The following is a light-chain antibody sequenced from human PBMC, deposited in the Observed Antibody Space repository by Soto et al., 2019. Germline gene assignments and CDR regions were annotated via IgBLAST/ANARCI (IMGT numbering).Light chain of an antibody. J-gene: IGKJ4*02. CDR2: AAS. CDR3: QQSDSPPLT. Sequence: DIQMTQSPSSLSASVGDRVTITCRASQSISTYLHWYRQKPGKAPKLLIFAASTLHSGVPSRFSGSGSGTDCTLTISNLQSEDFATYFCQQSDSPPLTFGGGTKGEIK. V-gene: IGKV1-39*01. CDR1: QSISTY.